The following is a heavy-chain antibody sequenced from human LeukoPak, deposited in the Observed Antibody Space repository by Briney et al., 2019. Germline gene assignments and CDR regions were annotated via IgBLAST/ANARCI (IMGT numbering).Heavy chain of an antibody. Sequence: SETLSLTCTVSGGSISSYYWSWIRQPPGKGLEWIGYIYYSGSTSYNPSLKSRVTISVDTSKNQFSLKLSSVTAADTAVYYCARETSQKGAHYMDVWGKGTTITISS. D-gene: IGHD3-16*01. J-gene: IGHJ6*03. V-gene: IGHV4-59*01. CDR3: ARETSQKGAHYMDV. CDR1: GGSISSYY. CDR2: IYYSGST.